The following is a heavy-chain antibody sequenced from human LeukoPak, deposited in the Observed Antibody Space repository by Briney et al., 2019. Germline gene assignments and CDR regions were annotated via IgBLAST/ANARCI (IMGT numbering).Heavy chain of an antibody. CDR2: ISAYNGNT. CDR3: ARPRGYYYDSSGYYSYDY. Sequence: GASVKVSCKASGYTFTSYGISWVRQAPGQGLEWMGWISAYNGNTNYAQKLQGRVTMTTDTSTSTAYMGLRSLRSDDTAVYYCARPRGYYYDSSGYYSYDYWGQGTLATVSS. D-gene: IGHD3-22*01. V-gene: IGHV1-18*01. J-gene: IGHJ4*02. CDR1: GYTFTSYG.